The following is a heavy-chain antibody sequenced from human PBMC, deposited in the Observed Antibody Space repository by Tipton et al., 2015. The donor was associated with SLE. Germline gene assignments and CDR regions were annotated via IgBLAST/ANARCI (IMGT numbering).Heavy chain of an antibody. J-gene: IGHJ3*02. CDR2: IETDGRST. D-gene: IGHD3/OR15-3a*01. CDR1: GFSFSSYY. CDR3: ARAFRLGLDSFDI. V-gene: IGHV3-74*01. Sequence: SLRLSCAASGFSFSSYYMNWVRQVPGKGLAWVSRIETDGRSTAYADSVKGRFTVSRDNAQGTLFLQMNSLRAEDSGVYYCARAFRLGLDSFDIWGQGTTVTVSA.